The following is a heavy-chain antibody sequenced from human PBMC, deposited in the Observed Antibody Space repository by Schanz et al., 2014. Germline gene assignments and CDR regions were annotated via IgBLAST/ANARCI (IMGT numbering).Heavy chain of an antibody. Sequence: VQLVESGGGLIQPGGSLRLSCAVSGFTVSSNYMSWVRQAPGKGLEWVSYISHNTFYTDYADSVKGRFTISRDNAKNSVYLQMNSLRAEDTAVYFCARDGGRDGYNLAFDVWGQGTLVTVSS. CDR1: GFTVSSNY. J-gene: IGHJ3*01. CDR2: ISHNTFYT. CDR3: ARDGGRDGYNLAFDV. D-gene: IGHD5-12*01. V-gene: IGHV3-11*05.